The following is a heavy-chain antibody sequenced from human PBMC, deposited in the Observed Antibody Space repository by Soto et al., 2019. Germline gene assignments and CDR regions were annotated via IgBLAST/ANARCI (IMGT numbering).Heavy chain of an antibody. Sequence: QITLKESGPTLVKPTQTLTLTCTFSGFSLSSTRMAVGWIRQPPGKALEWLALIYWDDDKRYSPFLKSSLTITKDTSKNQMVLTMSTMDPVDTARYYCAHIVVAGLGYYFDYWGQGTLVTVSS. CDR3: AHIVVAGLGYYFDY. V-gene: IGHV2-5*02. CDR2: IYWDDDK. J-gene: IGHJ4*02. D-gene: IGHD6-19*01. CDR1: GFSLSSTRMA.